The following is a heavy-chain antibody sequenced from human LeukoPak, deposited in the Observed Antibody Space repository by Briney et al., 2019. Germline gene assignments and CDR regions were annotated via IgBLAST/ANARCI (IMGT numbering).Heavy chain of an antibody. D-gene: IGHD4-17*01. CDR1: EFTFSDYY. Sequence: GGSLRLSCAASEFTFSDYYMSWIRQAPGKGLEWVAVISYDGSNKYYADSVKGRFTISRDNSKNTLYLQMNSLRAEDTAVYYCARPDYGDPYYFDYWGQGTLVTVSS. V-gene: IGHV3-30*03. J-gene: IGHJ4*02. CDR3: ARPDYGDPYYFDY. CDR2: ISYDGSNK.